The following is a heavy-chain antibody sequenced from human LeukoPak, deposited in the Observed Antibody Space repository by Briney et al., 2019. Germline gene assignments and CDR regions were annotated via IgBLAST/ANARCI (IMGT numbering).Heavy chain of an antibody. D-gene: IGHD4-17*01. J-gene: IGHJ4*02. Sequence: SETLSLTCAVYGGSFSGYYWSWIRQPPGKGLEWIGKINHSGSTNYNPSLKSRVTISVDTSKNQFSLKLSSVTAADTAVYYCARGRDYGDDVWGQGTLVTVSS. CDR1: GGSFSGYY. V-gene: IGHV4-34*01. CDR3: ARGRDYGDDV. CDR2: INHSGST.